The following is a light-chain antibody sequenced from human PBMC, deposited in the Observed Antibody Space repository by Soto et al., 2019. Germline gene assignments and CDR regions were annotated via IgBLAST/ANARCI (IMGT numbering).Light chain of an antibody. Sequence: AIRMTQSPSSFSASTGDRVTITCRASQGISSYLAWYQQKPGKAPKLLIYAASTLQSGVPSRFSGSGSGTDFTITISCLQSEDFATYCCQQYYSYPFTFGPGTKVDIK. CDR1: QGISSY. J-gene: IGKJ3*01. CDR3: QQYYSYPFT. CDR2: AAS. V-gene: IGKV1-8*01.